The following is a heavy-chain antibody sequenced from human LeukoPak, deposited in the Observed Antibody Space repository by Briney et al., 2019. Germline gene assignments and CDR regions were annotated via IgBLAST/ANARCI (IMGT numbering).Heavy chain of an antibody. CDR1: GGSISSSNW. V-gene: IGHV4-4*02. CDR3: ARANDFWSGYYNN. J-gene: IGHJ4*02. CDR2: IYHSRST. D-gene: IGHD3-3*01. Sequence: SETLSLTCAVSGGSISSSNWWSWVRQPPGKGLEWIGEIYHSRSTNYNPSLKSRVTISVDKSKNQFSLKLSSVTAADTAVYYCARANDFWSGYYNNWGQGTLVTVSS.